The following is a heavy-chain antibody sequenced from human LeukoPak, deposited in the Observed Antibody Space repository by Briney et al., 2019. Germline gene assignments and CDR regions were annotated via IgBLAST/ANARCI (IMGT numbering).Heavy chain of an antibody. CDR2: INHSGST. J-gene: IGHJ4*02. Sequence: SETLSLTCAVYGGSFSGYYWSWIRQPPGKGLEWIGEINHSGSTNYNPSLKSRVTISVDTSKNQFSLKLSSVTAADTAVYYCARQENWWGPRDYWGQGTLVTVSS. CDR3: ARQENWWGPRDY. CDR1: GGSFSGYY. D-gene: IGHD2-15*01. V-gene: IGHV4-34*01.